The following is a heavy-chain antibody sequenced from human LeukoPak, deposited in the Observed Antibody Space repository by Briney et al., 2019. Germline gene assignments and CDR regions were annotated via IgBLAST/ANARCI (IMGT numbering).Heavy chain of an antibody. Sequence: ASVKVSCKASGYTFTSYYMHWVRQAPGQGLEWVGIINPSGGSTSYAQKFQGRVTMTRDTSTSTVYMELSSLRSEDTAVYYCARDMSGAVGNYYYYMDVWGKGTTVTVSS. J-gene: IGHJ6*03. D-gene: IGHD3-10*01. CDR3: ARDMSGAVGNYYYYMDV. CDR2: INPSGGST. CDR1: GYTFTSYY. V-gene: IGHV1-46*01.